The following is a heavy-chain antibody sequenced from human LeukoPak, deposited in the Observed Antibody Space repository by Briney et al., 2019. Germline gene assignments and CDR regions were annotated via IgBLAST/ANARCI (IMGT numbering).Heavy chain of an antibody. Sequence: SEXXSLTCAVYGGSFSGYYWSWLRQPPGKGLEWIGEINHSGSTNYNPSLKSRVTISVDTSKNQFSLKLSSVTAADTAVYYCARGQWLHSFDYWGQGTLVTVSS. V-gene: IGHV4-34*01. D-gene: IGHD5-24*01. CDR3: ARGQWLHSFDY. CDR1: GGSFSGYY. CDR2: INHSGST. J-gene: IGHJ4*02.